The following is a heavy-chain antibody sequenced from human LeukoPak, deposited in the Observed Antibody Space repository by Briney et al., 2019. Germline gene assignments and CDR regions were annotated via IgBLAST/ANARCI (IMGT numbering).Heavy chain of an antibody. Sequence: NPGGSLRLSCAGSGFTFSTHTMNWVRQAPGRGLEWVSSIGANSDDVYYADSVKGRFTISRDNAKNSLYLQMNSLRTEDTAVYYCVRIPNTAGFPNWFDHWGQGTLVTVSS. CDR2: IGANSDDV. V-gene: IGHV3-21*01. CDR1: GFTFSTHT. CDR3: VRIPNTAGFPNWFDH. D-gene: IGHD2-2*02. J-gene: IGHJ5*02.